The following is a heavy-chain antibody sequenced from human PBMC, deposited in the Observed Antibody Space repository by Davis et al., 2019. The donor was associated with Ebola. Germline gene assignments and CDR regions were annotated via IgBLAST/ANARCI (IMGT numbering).Heavy chain of an antibody. D-gene: IGHD2-21*02. J-gene: IGHJ4*02. Sequence: GGSLRLSCAASGFTFTSYAMSWVRQAPGKGLEWVSAISGSGGSTYYADSVKGRFTISRDNSKNTLYRQMNSLRAEDTAVYYCAKAPEETYIVVVTANLDYWGQGTLVTVSS. V-gene: IGHV3-23*01. CDR3: AKAPEETYIVVVTANLDY. CDR2: ISGSGGST. CDR1: GFTFTSYA.